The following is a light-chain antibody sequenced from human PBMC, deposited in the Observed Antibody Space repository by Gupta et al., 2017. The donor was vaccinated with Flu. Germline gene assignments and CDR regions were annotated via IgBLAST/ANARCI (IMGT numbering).Light chain of an antibody. Sequence: DIQMTQSPSSLSASVGDRVTINCRASQSSSSYLNWYQQKPGKAPKLLIYAASSLQSGVPSRFSGSVSGTDFTLTISSLQPEDFATDYCQQSYSTPQTFGQGTKLEIK. J-gene: IGKJ2*01. CDR3: QQSYSTPQT. CDR2: AAS. CDR1: QSSSSY. V-gene: IGKV1-39*01.